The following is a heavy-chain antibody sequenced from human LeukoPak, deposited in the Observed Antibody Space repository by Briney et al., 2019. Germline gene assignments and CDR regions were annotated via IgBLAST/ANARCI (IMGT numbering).Heavy chain of an antibody. D-gene: IGHD3-22*01. J-gene: IGHJ4*02. CDR3: ARGTYYYDSSGYIGY. Sequence: GGSLRLSCAASGFTFNSYSMNWVRQAPGKGLEWVSYISSSGSTIYYADSVKGRFTISRDNAKNSLYLQMNSLRAEDTAVYYCARGTYYYDSSGYIGYWGQGTLVTVSS. CDR1: GFTFNSYS. CDR2: ISSSGSTI. V-gene: IGHV3-48*01.